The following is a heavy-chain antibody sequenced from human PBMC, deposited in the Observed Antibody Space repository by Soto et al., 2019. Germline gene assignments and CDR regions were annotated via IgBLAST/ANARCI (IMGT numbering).Heavy chain of an antibody. Sequence: QVQLVQSGAEVKKPGSSVKVSCKASGGTFSSYTISWVRQAPGQGLEWMGRIIPILGIANYAQKFQGRVTITADKSTSTAYMELRSLRSEDTAVYYCARGKGYYGSGSYDDYWGQGTLVTVSS. CDR2: IIPILGIA. CDR3: ARGKGYYGSGSYDDY. V-gene: IGHV1-69*02. D-gene: IGHD3-10*01. CDR1: GGTFSSYT. J-gene: IGHJ4*02.